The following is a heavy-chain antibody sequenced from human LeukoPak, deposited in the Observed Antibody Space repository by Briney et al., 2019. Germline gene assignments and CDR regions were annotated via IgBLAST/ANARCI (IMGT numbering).Heavy chain of an antibody. Sequence: GGSLRLSCVASGFTFSSYGMHWVRQAPSKGLEWVGLIKSKTNGETRDYASPVKGRFTISRDDSDNTLYLQMNSLKSEDTAVYYCVTELSGSFPTWGQGTLVTVSS. CDR3: VTELSGSFPT. J-gene: IGHJ4*02. CDR1: GFTFSSYG. CDR2: IKSKTNGETR. V-gene: IGHV3-15*01. D-gene: IGHD1-26*01.